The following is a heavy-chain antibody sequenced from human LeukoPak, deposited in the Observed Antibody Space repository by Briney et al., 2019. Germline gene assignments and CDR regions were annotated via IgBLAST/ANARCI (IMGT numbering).Heavy chain of an antibody. J-gene: IGHJ4*02. V-gene: IGHV3-48*01. D-gene: IGHD3-16*02. CDR1: GFTFSSYS. Sequence: GGSLRLSCAASGFTFSSYSMNWVRQAPGKGLEWVSYISSSSSTIYYADSVKGRFTISRDNAKNSLYLQMNSLRAEDTAVYYCARGKEYDYVWGSYRYWGQGTLVTVSS. CDR3: ARGKEYDYVWGSYRY. CDR2: ISSSSSTI.